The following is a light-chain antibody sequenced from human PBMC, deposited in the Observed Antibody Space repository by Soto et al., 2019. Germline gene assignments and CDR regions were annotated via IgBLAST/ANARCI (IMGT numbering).Light chain of an antibody. V-gene: IGKV1-5*03. CDR3: QQYTTYPLT. CDR2: KAS. J-gene: IGKJ4*01. Sequence: DIHMTQSPSTLSASVGDSVAITCRASQTLTGWLAWYQQKPGKAPKLLISKASNLESGVPSTFSGSGSGTDFTLTISSLQPDDFATYFCQQYTTYPLTFGGGTKVEI. CDR1: QTLTGW.